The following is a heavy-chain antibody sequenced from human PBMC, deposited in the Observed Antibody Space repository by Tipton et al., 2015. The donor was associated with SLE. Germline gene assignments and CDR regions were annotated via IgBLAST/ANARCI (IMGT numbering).Heavy chain of an antibody. CDR2: IRYSGST. J-gene: IGHJ5*02. D-gene: IGHD2-2*01. V-gene: IGHV4-59*01. Sequence: LRLSCTVSGGPIGGYYWSWIRQLPGKGLEWVGYIRYSGSTSYNPSLRSRVITSLDMSKKQFFLKLNSVTAADTAVYYCAREPAASGWFDPWGQGALVTVSS. CDR3: AREPAASGWFDP. CDR1: GGPIGGYY.